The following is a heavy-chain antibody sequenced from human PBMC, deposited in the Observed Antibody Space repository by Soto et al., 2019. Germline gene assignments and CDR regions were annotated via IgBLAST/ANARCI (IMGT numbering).Heavy chain of an antibody. J-gene: IGHJ3*01. CDR2: IGGRGNSA. D-gene: IGHD5-12*01. CDR1: GFTFSSYS. V-gene: IGHV3-23*01. CDR3: VREGRGSFDF. Sequence: GGSLRLSCAASGFTFSSYSMNWVRQAPGKGLEWVSVIGGRGNSAYYADSVQGRFTISRDNSKNTLSLQMSSLTADDTAIYYCVREGRGSFDFWGRGTMVTVSS.